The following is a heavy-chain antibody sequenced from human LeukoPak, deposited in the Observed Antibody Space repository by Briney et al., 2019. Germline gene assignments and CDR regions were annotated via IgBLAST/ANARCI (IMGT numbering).Heavy chain of an antibody. CDR2: IRRKAHGGTT. CDR1: GFTFGDYA. V-gene: IGHV3-49*04. CDR3: TRIVVVAATLGWFDP. J-gene: IGHJ5*02. Sequence: GGSLRLSCTTSGFTFGDYAMSWVRQAPGKGLEWVSFIRRKAHGGTTEYAASVKGRFSSSRDDSKSIAYLQMNSLKTEDTAVYYCTRIVVVAATLGWFDPWGQGTLVTVSS. D-gene: IGHD2-15*01.